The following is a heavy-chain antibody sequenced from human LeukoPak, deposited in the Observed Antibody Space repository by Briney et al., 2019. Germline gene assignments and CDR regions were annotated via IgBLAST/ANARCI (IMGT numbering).Heavy chain of an antibody. CDR3: ARVTRHGSDY. Sequence: PSETLSITCTVSGGSISSYYWSWIRQPPGKGLEWIGYIYYSGSTNYNPSLKSRVTISVDTSNNQFSLKLSSVTAADTAVYYCARVTRHGSDYWGQGTLVTVSS. V-gene: IGHV4-59*01. CDR2: IYYSGST. J-gene: IGHJ4*02. CDR1: GGSISSYY. D-gene: IGHD1-26*01.